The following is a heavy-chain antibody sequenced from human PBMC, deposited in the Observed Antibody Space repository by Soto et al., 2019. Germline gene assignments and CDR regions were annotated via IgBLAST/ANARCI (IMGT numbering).Heavy chain of an antibody. CDR1: GFTFSTYA. D-gene: IGHD1-26*01. Sequence: HPGGSLRLSCAASGFTFSTYAMSWVRQAPGKGLEWVSDISGSGDRTFYADSVKGRFTISRDSSRNTLYLQMNSLRAEDTAVYYCVKLPDSGSYYYFQYWGQGTLVTVSS. CDR3: VKLPDSGSYYYFQY. CDR2: ISGSGDRT. J-gene: IGHJ4*02. V-gene: IGHV3-23*01.